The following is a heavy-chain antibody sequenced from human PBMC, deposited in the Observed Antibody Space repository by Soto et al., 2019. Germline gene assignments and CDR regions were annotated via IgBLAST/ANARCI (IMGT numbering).Heavy chain of an antibody. D-gene: IGHD3-16*01. CDR3: AKDGAGSYGMDV. V-gene: IGHV3-30-3*01. Sequence: QVQLVESGGGVVQPGRSLRLSCAASGFTFSSYAMHWVRQAPGKGLEWGAVISYDGSNKYYADSVKGRFTISRDNSNNTPYLQMNSLRAEDTAVYYCAKDGAGSYGMDVWGQGTTVTVSS. CDR2: ISYDGSNK. J-gene: IGHJ6*02. CDR1: GFTFSSYA.